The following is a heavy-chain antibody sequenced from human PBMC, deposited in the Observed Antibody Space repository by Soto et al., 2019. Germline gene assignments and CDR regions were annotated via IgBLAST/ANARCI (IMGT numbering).Heavy chain of an antibody. J-gene: IGHJ3*02. D-gene: IGHD5-18*01. Sequence: GGSLRLSCASSGFTFSNAWMNWVRQAPGKGLEWVGRIKSKTDGGTTDYAAPVKGRFTISRDDSKNTLYLQMNSLKTEDTAVYYCTTDPERWLQPDAFDIWGQGTMVTVS. CDR1: GFTFSNAW. CDR3: TTDPERWLQPDAFDI. V-gene: IGHV3-15*07. CDR2: IKSKTDGGTT.